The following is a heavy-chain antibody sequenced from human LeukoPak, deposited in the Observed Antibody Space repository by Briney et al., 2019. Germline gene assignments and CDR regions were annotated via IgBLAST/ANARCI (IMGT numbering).Heavy chain of an antibody. CDR3: ERGLGYYDSSGA. D-gene: IGHD3-22*01. CDR1: GGSISSGVYY. V-gene: IGHV4-31*03. CDR2: IYYSGST. Sequence: NPSQTLSLTCTVSGGSISSGVYYGSWIRQHPGKGLEWIGYIYYSGSTYYNPSLKSRVTISVDTSKNQFSLKLSSVTAADTAVYYCERGLGYYDSSGAWGQGTLVTVSS. J-gene: IGHJ5*02.